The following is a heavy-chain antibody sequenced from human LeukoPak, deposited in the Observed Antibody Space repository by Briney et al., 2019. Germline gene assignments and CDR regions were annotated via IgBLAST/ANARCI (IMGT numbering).Heavy chain of an antibody. CDR2: FYYTGTT. CDR1: GDSTNTYF. D-gene: IGHD5-18*01. Sequence: SETLSLTCTISGDSTNTYFWSWIRQPPGKGLEWIGYFYYTGTTNYNPSLKSRVTISVDTSNNQFSLKLSSVTAADTAVYYCARGSRGYSYGWGQGTLVTVSS. V-gene: IGHV4-59*01. CDR3: ARGSRGYSYG. J-gene: IGHJ4*02.